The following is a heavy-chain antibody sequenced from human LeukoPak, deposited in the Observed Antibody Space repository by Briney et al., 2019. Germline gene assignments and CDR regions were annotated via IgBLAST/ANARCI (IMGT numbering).Heavy chain of an antibody. V-gene: IGHV3-23*01. CDR1: GFTFSSYA. D-gene: IGHD3-3*01. CDR2: ISGSGGST. J-gene: IGHJ4*02. CDR3: AKDALYDFWSGYSTYYFDY. Sequence: GGSLRLSCAASGFTFSSYAMGWVRQAPGKGLEWVSAISGSGGSTYYADSVKGRFTISRDNSKNTLYLQMNSLRAEDTAVYYCAKDALYDFWSGYSTYYFDYWGQGTLVTVSS.